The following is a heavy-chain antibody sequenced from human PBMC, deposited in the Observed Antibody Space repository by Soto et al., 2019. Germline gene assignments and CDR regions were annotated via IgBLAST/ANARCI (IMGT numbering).Heavy chain of an antibody. CDR2: IYSGGST. Sequence: EVQLVESGGGLVQPGGSLRLSCAASGFTVSSNYMSWVRQAPGKGLEWVSVIYSGGSTYYADSVKGRFTISRDNSKNTLYLQMNSLRDEDTAVYYWAGELYDSREAFDIWGQGTMVTVSS. CDR3: AGELYDSREAFDI. V-gene: IGHV3-66*01. CDR1: GFTVSSNY. D-gene: IGHD3-22*01. J-gene: IGHJ3*02.